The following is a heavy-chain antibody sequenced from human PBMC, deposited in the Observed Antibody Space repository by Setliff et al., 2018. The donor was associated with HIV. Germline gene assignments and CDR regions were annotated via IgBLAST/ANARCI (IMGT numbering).Heavy chain of an antibody. CDR1: GYNFNSHW. J-gene: IGHJ4*02. Sequence: GESLKISCKGSGYNFNSHWIGWVRQMPGKSLDWLGIIFPGDSDTRYNPSFEGQVTISADKSISTAYLQWSSLKASDTAIYYCTRQGDFGQWGDYWGQGTLVTVSS. V-gene: IGHV5-51*01. CDR3: TRQGDFGQWGDY. D-gene: IGHD4-17*01. CDR2: IFPGDSDT.